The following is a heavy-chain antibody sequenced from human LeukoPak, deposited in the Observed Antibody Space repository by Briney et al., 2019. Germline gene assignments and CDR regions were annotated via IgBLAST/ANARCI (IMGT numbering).Heavy chain of an antibody. CDR1: GFTFGDYA. CDR3: TRNIYCSGGSCSYYFDY. CDR2: IRRKVSGATT. V-gene: IGHV3-49*04. Sequence: GGTLRLSCTVSGFTFGDYAMGWVRQAPGKGLEWVGLIRRKVSGATTEYAASVKGRFTISRDDSKSIAYLQMNSLKTEDTAMYYCTRNIYCSGGSCSYYFDYWGQGTLVTVSS. J-gene: IGHJ4*02. D-gene: IGHD2-15*01.